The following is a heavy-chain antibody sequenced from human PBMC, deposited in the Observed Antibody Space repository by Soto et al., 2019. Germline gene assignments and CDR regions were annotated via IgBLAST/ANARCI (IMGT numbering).Heavy chain of an antibody. D-gene: IGHD3-22*01. J-gene: IGHJ3*02. CDR1: GGTFSSYA. V-gene: IGHV1-69*06. CDR3: ASAYYYDSSGKDAFDI. CDR2: IIPIFGTA. Sequence: GASVKVSCKASGGTFSSYAISWVRKAPGQGLEWMGGIIPIFGTANYAQKFQGRVTITADKSTSTAYMELSSLRSEDTAVYYCASAYYYDSSGKDAFDIWGQGTMVTVSS.